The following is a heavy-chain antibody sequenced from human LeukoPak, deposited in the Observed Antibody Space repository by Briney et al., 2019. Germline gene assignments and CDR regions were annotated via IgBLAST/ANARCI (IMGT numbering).Heavy chain of an antibody. D-gene: IGHD1-1*01. J-gene: IGHJ5*02. CDR2: IYYSGST. Sequence: SETLSLTCTVSGGSISSSSYYWGWIRQPPGKGLEWIGSIYYSGSTYYNPSLKSRVTISVDTSKNQFSLKLSSVTAADTAVYYCARDLEGKPTRGLWFDPWGQGTLVTVSS. CDR1: GGSISSSSYY. CDR3: ARDLEGKPTRGLWFDP. V-gene: IGHV4-39*07.